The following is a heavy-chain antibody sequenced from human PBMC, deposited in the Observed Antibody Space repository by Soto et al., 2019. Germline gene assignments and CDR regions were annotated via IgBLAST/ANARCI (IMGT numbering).Heavy chain of an antibody. V-gene: IGHV3-7*05. J-gene: IGHJ4*02. CDR1: GFTFSDYW. D-gene: IGHD6-13*01. Sequence: GGSLRLSCAASGFTFSDYWMNWVRQAPGKGLEWVASIKQDGGEKNYVDSVKGRFTISRDNAKNSLYLQMASLRAEDTAVYYCARDGVAAGLYFDCWGQGTLVTVSS. CDR2: IKQDGGEK. CDR3: ARDGVAAGLYFDC.